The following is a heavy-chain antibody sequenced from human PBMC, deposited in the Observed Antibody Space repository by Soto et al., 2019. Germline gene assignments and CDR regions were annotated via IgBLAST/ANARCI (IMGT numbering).Heavy chain of an antibody. J-gene: IGHJ5*02. CDR1: GYTFTSYG. CDR2: ISAYNGNT. Sequence: SVKVSCTSAGYTFTSYGISWGRHAPGQVLEWMGWISAYNGNTNYAQKLQGRVTMTTDTSTSTAYTELRSLRSDDTAVYYCARDGLRFLEWLLPNWFDPWGQGTLVTVSS. D-gene: IGHD3-3*01. CDR3: ARDGLRFLEWLLPNWFDP. V-gene: IGHV1-18*01.